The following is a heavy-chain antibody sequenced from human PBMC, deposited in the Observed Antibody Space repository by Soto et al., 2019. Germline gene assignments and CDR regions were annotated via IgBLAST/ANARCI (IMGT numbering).Heavy chain of an antibody. D-gene: IGHD3-9*01. Sequence: SETLSLTCTVSGGSISSGDYYWSWIRQPPGKGLEWIGYIYYSGSTYYNPSLKSRVTISVDTSKNQFSLKLSSVTAADTAVYYCARGYYDILTGYWFDYWGQGTLVTVSS. CDR3: ARGYYDILTGYWFDY. CDR2: IYYSGST. J-gene: IGHJ4*02. CDR1: GGSISSGDYY. V-gene: IGHV4-30-4*01.